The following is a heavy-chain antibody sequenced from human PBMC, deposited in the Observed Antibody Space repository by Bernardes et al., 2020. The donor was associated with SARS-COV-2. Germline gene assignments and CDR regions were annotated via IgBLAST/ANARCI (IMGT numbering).Heavy chain of an antibody. CDR3: ARQQLTQRGCDY. D-gene: IGHD6-13*01. V-gene: IGHV1-2*04. CDR1: GYTFTAYY. CDR2: INPNSGDT. J-gene: IGHJ4*02. Sequence: ASVKVSCKASGYTFTAYYMHWVRQAPGHGLEWMGWINPNSGDTNYAQRFQGWVTMTRDTSISTAYMELSRPRSDDTAVYYCARQQLTQRGCDYWGQGTLVTVSS.